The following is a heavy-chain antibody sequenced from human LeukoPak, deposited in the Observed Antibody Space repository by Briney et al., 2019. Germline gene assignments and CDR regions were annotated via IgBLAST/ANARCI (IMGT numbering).Heavy chain of an antibody. Sequence: GESLKISCKGSGYSFTTNWIGWVRQLPGKGLEWMGIIYPGDSDTKYSPSFQGQVTISADKSISTAYLQWSSLKASDTAMYYCARTITMVRGVIICPNYFDYWGQGTLVTVSS. CDR3: ARTITMVRGVIICPNYFDY. D-gene: IGHD3-10*01. CDR2: IYPGDSDT. CDR1: GYSFTTNW. J-gene: IGHJ4*02. V-gene: IGHV5-51*01.